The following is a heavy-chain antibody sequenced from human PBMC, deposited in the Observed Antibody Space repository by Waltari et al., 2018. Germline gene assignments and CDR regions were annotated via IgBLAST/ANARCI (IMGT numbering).Heavy chain of an antibody. CDR1: GGTFSSHS. J-gene: IGHJ6*02. V-gene: IGHV1-69*04. CDR3: AREYRYSSGDYGMDV. CDR2: VIPILYIA. Sequence: QVQLVQSGAEVKKPGSSVKVSCKASGGTFSSHSISWVRQAPGQGLEWMGRVIPILYIANDAQKFQGRVTISADESTSTAYMELSSLRSEDTAVYYCAREYRYSSGDYGMDVWGQGTTVTVSS. D-gene: IGHD6-19*01.